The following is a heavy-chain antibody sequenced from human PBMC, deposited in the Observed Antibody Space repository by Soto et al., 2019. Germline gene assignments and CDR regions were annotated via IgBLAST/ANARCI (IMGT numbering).Heavy chain of an antibody. D-gene: IGHD3-22*01. CDR2: ISAYNGNT. Sequence: ASVKVSCKASGYTFTSYGISWVRQAPGQGLEWMGWISAYNGNTNYAQKLQGRVTMTTDTSTSTAYMELSSLRSEDTAVYYCARGPHSSGYYYWFDPWGQGTLVTVSS. V-gene: IGHV1-18*01. J-gene: IGHJ5*02. CDR1: GYTFTSYG. CDR3: ARGPHSSGYYYWFDP.